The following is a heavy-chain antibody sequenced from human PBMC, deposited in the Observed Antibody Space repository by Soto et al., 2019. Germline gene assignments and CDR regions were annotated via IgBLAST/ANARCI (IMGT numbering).Heavy chain of an antibody. D-gene: IGHD1-7*01. J-gene: IGHJ6*02. CDR1: GFTFSDHY. CDR2: TRNKANSYTT. Sequence: GGSLRLSCAASGFTFSDHYMDWVRQAPGKGLEWVGRTRNKANSYTTEYAASVKGRFTTSRDDSKNSLYLQMNSLKTEDTAVYYCARGRVELRFWYYYYGMDVWGQGTTVTVSS. V-gene: IGHV3-72*01. CDR3: ARGRVELRFWYYYYGMDV.